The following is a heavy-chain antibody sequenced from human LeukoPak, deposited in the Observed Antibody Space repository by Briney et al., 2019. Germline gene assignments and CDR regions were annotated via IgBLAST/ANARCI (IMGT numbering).Heavy chain of an antibody. CDR3: AKDINRYYGSGRHNWFDP. CDR1: GFTFSSYW. J-gene: IGHJ5*02. D-gene: IGHD3-10*01. Sequence: PGGSLRLSCAASGFTFSSYWMTWVRQAPGKGLEWVANIKQDGSEKYYVDSVKGRFTISRDNAKNSLYLQMNSLRAEDTALYYCAKDINRYYGSGRHNWFDPWGQGTLVTVSS. CDR2: IKQDGSEK. V-gene: IGHV3-7*03.